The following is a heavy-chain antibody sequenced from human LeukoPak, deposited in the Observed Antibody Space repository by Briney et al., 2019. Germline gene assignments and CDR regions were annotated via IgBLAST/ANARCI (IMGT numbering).Heavy chain of an antibody. CDR3: ARWAGAILTDY. Sequence: PGGSLRLSCAASGFTFSSYSMNWVRQAPGKGLEWVSYISSSSSTIYYADSVKGRFTISRDNAKNSLYLQMNSLRAEDTAVYYCARWAGAILTDYWGQGTLVTVSS. CDR1: GFTFSSYS. V-gene: IGHV3-48*01. D-gene: IGHD1-26*01. CDR2: ISSSSSTI. J-gene: IGHJ4*02.